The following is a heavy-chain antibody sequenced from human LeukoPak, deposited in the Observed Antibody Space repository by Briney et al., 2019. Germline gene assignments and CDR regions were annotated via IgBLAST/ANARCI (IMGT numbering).Heavy chain of an antibody. CDR3: ARVGGGYFDY. CDR2: INSDVSST. D-gene: IGHD3-16*01. Sequence: GGSLRLACAASGFTLSMYWMHWVRQAPGKGLVWVSCINSDVSSTSYADSVKGRSTISRDNAKNTLYLRMNSLRAEDTAVYYCARVGGGYFDYRGEGTLVSVSS. CDR1: GFTLSMYW. V-gene: IGHV3-74*01. J-gene: IGHJ4*02.